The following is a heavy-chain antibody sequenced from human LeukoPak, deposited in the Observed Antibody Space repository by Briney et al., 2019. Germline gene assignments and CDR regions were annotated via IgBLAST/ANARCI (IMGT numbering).Heavy chain of an antibody. CDR1: GFTFRTYD. J-gene: IGHJ5*02. CDR2: IAAGGDT. V-gene: IGHV3-13*01. CDR3: IRGGDGFDP. Sequence: PGGSLRLSCAASGFTFRTYDMHWVRRVPGESLEWVSAIAAGGDTFYAGSVKGRFTISRENDKNSLYLQMNNLRAGDTAVYYCIRGGDGFDPWGQGTLVTVSS. D-gene: IGHD3-16*01.